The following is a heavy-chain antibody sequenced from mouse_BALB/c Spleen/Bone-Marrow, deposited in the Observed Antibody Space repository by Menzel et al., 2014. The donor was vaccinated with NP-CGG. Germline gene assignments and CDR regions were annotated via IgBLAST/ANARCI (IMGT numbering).Heavy chain of an antibody. CDR2: IYPGDGDT. J-gene: IGHJ3*01. CDR1: GYAFSSYW. CDR3: AREDGSSPFAY. Sequence: VQLQQSGAELVRPGSSVKISCKASGYAFSSYWMNWVKQRPGQGLEWIGQIYPGDGDTNYNGKFKCKATLTADKSSSTAYKQRSSLTSEDSAVYFCAREDGSSPFAYWGQGALVTVSA. D-gene: IGHD1-1*01. V-gene: IGHV1-80*01.